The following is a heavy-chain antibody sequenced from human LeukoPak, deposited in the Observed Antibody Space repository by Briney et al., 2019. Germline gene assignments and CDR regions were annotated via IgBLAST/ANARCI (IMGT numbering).Heavy chain of an antibody. Sequence: GGSLRLSCAASGFTFSSYAMHWVRQAPGKGLEWVAVISYDGSNKYYADSVKGRFTISRENAKNPLYLQMNSLRAGDTAVYYCARSPPTGRRDGYNSDDAFDIWGQGTMVTVSS. D-gene: IGHD5-24*01. J-gene: IGHJ3*02. CDR1: GFTFSSYA. CDR2: ISYDGSNK. CDR3: ARSPPTGRRDGYNSDDAFDI. V-gene: IGHV3-30*07.